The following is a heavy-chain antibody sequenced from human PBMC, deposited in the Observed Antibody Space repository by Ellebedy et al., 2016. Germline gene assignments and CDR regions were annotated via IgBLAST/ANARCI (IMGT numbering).Heavy chain of an antibody. CDR2: ISSSSSYI. D-gene: IGHD5-18*01. Sequence: GESLKISXAASGFTFSSYSMDWVRQAPGKGLEWVSSISSSSSYIYYADSVKGRFTISRDNAKNSLYLHMNSLRAEDTAIYYCARDPDTANKIDYWGQGTLVTVSA. CDR3: ARDPDTANKIDY. CDR1: GFTFSSYS. J-gene: IGHJ4*02. V-gene: IGHV3-21*01.